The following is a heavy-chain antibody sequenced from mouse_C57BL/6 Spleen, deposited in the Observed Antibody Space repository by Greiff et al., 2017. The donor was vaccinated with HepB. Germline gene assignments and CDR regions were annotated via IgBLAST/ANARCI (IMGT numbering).Heavy chain of an antibody. CDR1: GYTFTSYW. J-gene: IGHJ4*01. CDR3: ARRVYYYGSSYCAMDY. CDR2: IDPSDSYT. V-gene: IGHV1-50*01. Sequence: QVQLQQPGAELVKPGASVKLSCKASGYTFTSYWMQWVKQRPGQGLEWIGEIDPSDSYTNYNQKFKGKATLTVDTSSSTAYMQLSSLTSEDSAVYYCARRVYYYGSSYCAMDYWGQGTSVTVSS. D-gene: IGHD1-1*01.